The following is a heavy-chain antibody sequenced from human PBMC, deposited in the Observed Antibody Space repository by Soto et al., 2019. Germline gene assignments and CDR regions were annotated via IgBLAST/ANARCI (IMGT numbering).Heavy chain of an antibody. CDR1: GYTFTIYG. CDR2: ISAYNGNT. CDR3: ARVISAGDYVWYFDL. V-gene: IGHV1-18*01. Sequence: ASVKVSCKASGYTFTIYGSSWVRQTPGQGLEWMGWISAYNGNTNYAQKLQGRVTMTTDTSTSTAYMELRSLRSDDTAVYYCARVISAGDYVWYFDLWGRGTLVTVSS. J-gene: IGHJ2*01. D-gene: IGHD4-17*01.